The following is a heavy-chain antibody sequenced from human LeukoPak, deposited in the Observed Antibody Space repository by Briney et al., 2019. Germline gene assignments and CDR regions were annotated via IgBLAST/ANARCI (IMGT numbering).Heavy chain of an antibody. Sequence: GGSLRLSCAASGFTFISYTMDWVRQAPGKGLEWVSSISSRSTYIYYADSVKGRFTISRDNAKNSLYLQMNSLRAEDTAVYYCAKRGADSGGNSALVAFDIWGQGTMVTVSS. CDR1: GFTFISYT. V-gene: IGHV3-21*01. CDR3: AKRGADSGGNSALVAFDI. CDR2: ISSRSTYI. D-gene: IGHD4-23*01. J-gene: IGHJ3*02.